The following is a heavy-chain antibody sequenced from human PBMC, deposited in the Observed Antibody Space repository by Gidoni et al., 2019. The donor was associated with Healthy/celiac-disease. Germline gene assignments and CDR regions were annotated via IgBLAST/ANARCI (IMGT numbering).Heavy chain of an antibody. V-gene: IGHV1-69*01. CDR3: ARALRYPAQINDYGDYGPIVGSLVGYYYYYGMDV. J-gene: IGHJ6*02. Sequence: QVQLVQSGAEVKKPGSSVKVSCKASGGTFSSYAISWVRQAPGQGLEWMGGIIPIFGTANYAQKFQGRVTITADESTSTAYMELSSLRSEDTAVYYCARALRYPAQINDYGDYGPIVGSLVGYYYYYGMDVWGQGTTVTVSS. CDR2: IIPIFGTA. D-gene: IGHD4-17*01. CDR1: GGTFSSYA.